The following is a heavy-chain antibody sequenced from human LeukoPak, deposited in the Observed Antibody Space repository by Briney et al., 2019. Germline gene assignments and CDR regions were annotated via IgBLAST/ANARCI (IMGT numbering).Heavy chain of an antibody. CDR2: MYNSGST. CDR1: GGSISSSYYY. Sequence: SETLSLTCTVSGGSISSSYYYWGWIRQPPGKGLEWIGTMYNSGSTDYNPSLESRVTISVDTSKNQFSLKLSSVTAADTAVYYCAREADRWFDPWGQGTLVTVSS. CDR3: AREADRWFDP. V-gene: IGHV4-39*07. J-gene: IGHJ5*02.